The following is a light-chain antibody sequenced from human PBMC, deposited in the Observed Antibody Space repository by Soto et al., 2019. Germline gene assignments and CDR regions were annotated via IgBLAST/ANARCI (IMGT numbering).Light chain of an antibody. J-gene: IGKJ5*01. CDR1: QSISSY. CDR2: AAS. CDR3: QQSYSTTPT. V-gene: IGKV1-39*01. Sequence: IQMTESPSSLSASVGDRVTITCRASQSISSYLNWYQQKQGKAPKLLIYAASSLQSGVPSRFSDSASGTDGTITISRLKHEDGTTYYCQQSYSTTPTFGQGTRLENK.